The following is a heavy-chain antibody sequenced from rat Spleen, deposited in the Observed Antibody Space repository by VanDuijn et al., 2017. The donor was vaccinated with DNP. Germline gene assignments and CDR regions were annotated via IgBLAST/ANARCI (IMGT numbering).Heavy chain of an antibody. CDR1: GFTFSSNW. V-gene: IGHV5-35*01. CDR2: ITPDGSTT. J-gene: IGHJ4*01. CDR3: ARHRTIMPYYYAMDA. Sequence: EVKLVESGGGLVQPGNSLTLSCVASGFTFSSNWLNWIRQAPGKGLEWVASITPDGSTTYYPDTVKGRFTISRDNAQSTLYLQMDSLRSEDTATYYCARHRTIMPYYYAMDAWGQGASVTVSS. D-gene: IGHD1-5*01.